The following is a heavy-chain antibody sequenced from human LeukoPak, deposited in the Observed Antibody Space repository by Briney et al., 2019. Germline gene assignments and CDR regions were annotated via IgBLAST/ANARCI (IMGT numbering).Heavy chain of an antibody. D-gene: IGHD1-14*01. Sequence: PGGSQRLSCAASGFTVSSIHMVWVRQAPGKGLEWVSVTYTGGNSYYADSVKGRFTISRDSSKNTLFLQMNDLTVEDTARYYCARRPGNWGQGILVTVSS. J-gene: IGHJ4*02. CDR3: ARRPGN. CDR1: GFTVSSIH. CDR2: TYTGGNS. V-gene: IGHV3-53*01.